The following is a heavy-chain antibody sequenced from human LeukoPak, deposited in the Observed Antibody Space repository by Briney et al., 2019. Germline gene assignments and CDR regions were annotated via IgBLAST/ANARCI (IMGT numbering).Heavy chain of an antibody. CDR2: ISAYNGNT. V-gene: IGHV1-18*01. Sequence: GASVKVSCKASGYTFTSYGISWVRQAPGQGLEWMGWISAYNGNTNYAQKLQGRVTMTTDTSTSTAYMELRSLRSDDTAVYYCARQGRYCSGGSRYGHLVDYWGQGTLVTVSS. J-gene: IGHJ4*02. CDR1: GYTFTSYG. D-gene: IGHD2-15*01. CDR3: ARQGRYCSGGSRYGHLVDY.